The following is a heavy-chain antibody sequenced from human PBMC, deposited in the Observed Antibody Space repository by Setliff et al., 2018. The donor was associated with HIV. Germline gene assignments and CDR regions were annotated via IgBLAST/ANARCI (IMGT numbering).Heavy chain of an antibody. V-gene: IGHV1-69*13. CDR1: GGTFNSYA. CDR2: IIPAFGTT. D-gene: IGHD6-6*01. CDR3: ASASSSAYYYYYYMDV. J-gene: IGHJ6*03. Sequence: SVKVSCKSSGGTFNSYAIIWVRQAPGQGLEWMGGIIPAFGTTNYAQKFQGRVTITADESTSTAYMELSSLRSEDTAVYFCASASSSAYYYYYYMDVWGKGTTVTVSS.